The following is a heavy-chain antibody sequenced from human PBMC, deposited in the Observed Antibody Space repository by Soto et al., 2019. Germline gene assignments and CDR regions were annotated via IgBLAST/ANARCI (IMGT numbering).Heavy chain of an antibody. J-gene: IGHJ6*01. V-gene: IGHV4-30-2*01. CDR3: VSERTIFGVAPRGAVDV. Sequence: TLSLTCAVSGGSISTSDYSWSWIRQPPGRGLEWLGSIYHTGTTHYIPSLKNRLTMSLDKSKNQFSLDLTSVTAADTALYYGVSERTIFGVAPRGAVDVWGEWTTVTVS. CDR1: GGSISTSDYS. D-gene: IGHD3-3*01. CDR2: IYHTGTT.